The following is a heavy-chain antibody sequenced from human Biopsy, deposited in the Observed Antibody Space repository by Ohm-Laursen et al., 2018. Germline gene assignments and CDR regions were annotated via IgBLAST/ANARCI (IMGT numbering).Heavy chain of an antibody. CDR3: ARGGNGYNYVTPGTWFDP. J-gene: IGHJ5*02. Sequence: SETLSLTCTVSGGSLSSYSWSWIRQPAGKGLEWIGQIYTSGITNYNPSLKSRTTISVDSSKNQFSLRLRSVTAADTAVYYCARGGNGYNYVTPGTWFDPWGRGTPVTVSS. V-gene: IGHV4-4*07. CDR2: IYTSGIT. CDR1: GGSLSSYS. D-gene: IGHD5-24*01.